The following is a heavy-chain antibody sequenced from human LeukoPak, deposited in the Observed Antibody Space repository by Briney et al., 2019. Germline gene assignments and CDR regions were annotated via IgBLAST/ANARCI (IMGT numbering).Heavy chain of an antibody. CDR3: ARDMAAAGTPASTEYFQH. J-gene: IGHJ1*01. CDR2: ISTTGSSI. CDR1: GFTFSDFY. D-gene: IGHD6-13*01. Sequence: GGSLRLSCAASGFTFSDFYMSWIRQAPGKGLEWVSYISTTGSSIYYADSVKGRFSISRDNAKNSLYLQMNSLRAEDTAVYYCARDMAAAGTPASTEYFQHWGQGTLVTVSS. V-gene: IGHV3-11*01.